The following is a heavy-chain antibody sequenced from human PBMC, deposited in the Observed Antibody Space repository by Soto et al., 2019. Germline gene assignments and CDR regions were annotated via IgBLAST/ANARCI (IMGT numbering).Heavy chain of an antibody. D-gene: IGHD2-21*01. V-gene: IGHV3-15*01. CDR2: IQRKSDGGTT. CDR1: GFTFSHAW. CDR3: TAGLGNCDHDY. J-gene: IGHJ4*02. Sequence: NPGGSLRLSCTGSGFTFSHAWMSWVRQAPGKGLEWVGRIQRKSDGGTTDHAAPVKGRFIISRDDSKNTLYLQMDSLKTEDTAVYYCTAGLGNCDHDYWGQGTLVTVSS.